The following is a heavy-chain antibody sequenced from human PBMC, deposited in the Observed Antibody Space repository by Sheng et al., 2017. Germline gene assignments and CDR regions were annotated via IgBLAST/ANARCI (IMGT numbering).Heavy chain of an antibody. CDR3: ASMVRGVHFDY. CDR1: GYSISSGYY. CDR2: IYHSGST. Sequence: QVQLQESGPGLVKPSETLSLTCAVSGYSISSGYYWGWIRQPPGKGLEWIGSIYHSGSTYYNPSLKSRVTISVDTSKNQFSLKLSSVTAADTAVYYCASMVRGVHFDYWGQGTLVTVSS. D-gene: IGHD3-10*01. V-gene: IGHV4-38-2*01. J-gene: IGHJ4*02.